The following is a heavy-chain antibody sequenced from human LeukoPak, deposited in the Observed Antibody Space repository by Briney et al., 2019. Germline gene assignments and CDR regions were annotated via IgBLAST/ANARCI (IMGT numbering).Heavy chain of an antibody. J-gene: IGHJ4*02. D-gene: IGHD6-13*01. CDR1: GYSFTSYW. CDR2: IYPGDSDT. CDR3: ARSIAAAAPGVDY. Sequence: GESLKISCKGSGYSFTSYWIAWVRQVPGKGLEWMGIIYPGDSDTRYSPSFQGQVTISADKSISTAYLQWSSLKASDTAMYYCARSIAAAAPGVDYWGQGTPVTVSS. V-gene: IGHV5-51*01.